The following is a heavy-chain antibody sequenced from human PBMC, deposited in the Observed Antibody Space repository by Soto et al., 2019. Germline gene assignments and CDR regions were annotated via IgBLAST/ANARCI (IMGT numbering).Heavy chain of an antibody. Sequence: ASVKVSCKASGYTFTSYDINCVRQATGQGLEWMGWMNPNSGNTGYAQKLQGRVTMTRNTSISTAYMELSSLRSEDTAVYYCASLSTVATDYWGQGTLVTVSS. CDR3: ASLSTVATDY. CDR1: GYTFTSYD. J-gene: IGHJ4*02. V-gene: IGHV1-8*01. CDR2: MNPNSGNT. D-gene: IGHD4-4*01.